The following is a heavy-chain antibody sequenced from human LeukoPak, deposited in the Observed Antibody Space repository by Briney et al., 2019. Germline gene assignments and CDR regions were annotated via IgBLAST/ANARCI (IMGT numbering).Heavy chain of an antibody. Sequence: PSETLSLTCTVSGGSISSYYWSWIRQPPGKGLEWIGEINHSGSTNYNPSLKSRVTISVDTSKNQFSLKLSSVTAADTAVYYCARAPIVGATKPIDYWGQGTLVTVSS. CDR1: GGSISSYY. D-gene: IGHD1-26*01. CDR2: INHSGST. J-gene: IGHJ4*02. CDR3: ARAPIVGATKPIDY. V-gene: IGHV4-34*01.